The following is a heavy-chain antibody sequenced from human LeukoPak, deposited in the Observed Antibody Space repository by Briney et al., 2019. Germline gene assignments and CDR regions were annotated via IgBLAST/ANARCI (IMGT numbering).Heavy chain of an antibody. J-gene: IGHJ4*02. CDR3: AKGDSSGPTDY. Sequence: GGSLRLSCAASGFTFSSYSMNWVRQAPGKGLEWDSSISSSSSYIYYADSVKGRFTISRDNAKNSLYLQMNSLRAEDTAVYYCAKGDSSGPTDYWGQGTLVTVSS. CDR2: ISSSSSYI. V-gene: IGHV3-21*04. D-gene: IGHD3-22*01. CDR1: GFTFSSYS.